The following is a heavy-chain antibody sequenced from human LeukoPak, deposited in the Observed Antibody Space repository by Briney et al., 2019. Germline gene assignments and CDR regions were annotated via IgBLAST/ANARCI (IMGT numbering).Heavy chain of an antibody. Sequence: GGPLRFSCAASGLTSSSNTMNWVRQAPGKGLEWAPPISSSSSYIYYADSVKGRFTISRDNAKNSLYLQMNSLRAEDTAVYYCARGELIAARPAWYFDLWGRGTLVTVSS. V-gene: IGHV3-21*01. D-gene: IGHD6-6*01. CDR2: ISSSSSYI. J-gene: IGHJ2*01. CDR1: GLTSSSNT. CDR3: ARGELIAARPAWYFDL.